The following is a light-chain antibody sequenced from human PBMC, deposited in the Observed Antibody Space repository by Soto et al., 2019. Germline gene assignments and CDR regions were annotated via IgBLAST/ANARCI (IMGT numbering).Light chain of an antibody. V-gene: IGKV3-20*01. J-gene: IGKJ3*01. Sequence: EIVLTQSPGTLSLSPGERATLSCRASQSVSSSYLAWYQQKPGQAPRLLIYGASRRATGIPDRFSGSGSGTDFTLTISRLEPEEFAVYYCQRYGSSLTFCPGTKVDIK. CDR1: QSVSSSY. CDR3: QRYGSSLT. CDR2: GAS.